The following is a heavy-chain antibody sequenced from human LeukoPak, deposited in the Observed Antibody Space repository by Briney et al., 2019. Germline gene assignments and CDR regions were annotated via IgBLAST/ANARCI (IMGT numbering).Heavy chain of an antibody. D-gene: IGHD3-10*01. J-gene: IGHJ6*02. Sequence: GASVKVSCKASGYTFTGYYMHWVRQAPGQGLEWMGRINPNSGGTNYAQKFQGWVTMTRDTSISTAYMELSRLRSDDTAVYYCARDPRPITMVRGVKNGMDVWGQGTTVTVSS. CDR1: GYTFTGYY. CDR2: INPNSGGT. V-gene: IGHV1-2*04. CDR3: ARDPRPITMVRGVKNGMDV.